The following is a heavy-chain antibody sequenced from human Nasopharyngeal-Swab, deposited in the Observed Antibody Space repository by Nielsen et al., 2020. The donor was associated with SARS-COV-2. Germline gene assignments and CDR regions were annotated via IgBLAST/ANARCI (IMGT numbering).Heavy chain of an antibody. Sequence: GESLKISCAASGFTFSSYSMNWVRQAPGKGLERVSSISSSSSYIYYADSVKGRFTISRDNAKNSLYLQMNSLRAEDTAVYYCASSHSGSFWGQGTLVTVSS. CDR2: ISSSSSYI. CDR3: ASSHSGSF. V-gene: IGHV3-21*01. CDR1: GFTFSSYS. J-gene: IGHJ4*02. D-gene: IGHD1-26*01.